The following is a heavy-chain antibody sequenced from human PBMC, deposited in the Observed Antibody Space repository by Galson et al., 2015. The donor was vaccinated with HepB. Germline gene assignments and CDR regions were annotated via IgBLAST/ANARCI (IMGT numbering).Heavy chain of an antibody. Sequence: SLRLSCAASGFTFDDYTMHWVRQAPGKGLEWVAVTSYDGSNKYYADSVKGRFTISRDNSKNTLYLQMDSLRAEDTAVYYCARGGLRLGFLNYWGQGTLVTVSS. CDR3: ARGGLRLGFLNY. D-gene: IGHD3-16*01. J-gene: IGHJ4*02. CDR2: TSYDGSNK. CDR1: GFTFDDYT. V-gene: IGHV3-30-3*01.